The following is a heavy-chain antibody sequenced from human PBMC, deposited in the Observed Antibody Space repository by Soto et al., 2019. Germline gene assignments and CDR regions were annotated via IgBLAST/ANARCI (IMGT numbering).Heavy chain of an antibody. CDR2: MSYSGST. D-gene: IGHD3-22*01. Sequence: SETLSLTCTVSGGSISSSGYYWSRIRQHPGKGLEWIGYMSYSGSTYCNPSLKSRITISVDTSKNQFSLKLNSVTAADTAVYYCARAQTHYYETSGYFYFDYWGQGTLVTVSS. CDR1: GGSISSSGYY. V-gene: IGHV4-31*03. CDR3: ARAQTHYYETSGYFYFDY. J-gene: IGHJ4*02.